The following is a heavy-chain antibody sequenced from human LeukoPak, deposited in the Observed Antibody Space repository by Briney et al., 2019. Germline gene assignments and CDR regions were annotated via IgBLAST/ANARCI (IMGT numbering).Heavy chain of an antibody. J-gene: IGHJ6*02. CDR2: IRQDGSEK. CDR1: GFTFSSYW. CDR3: AAEIYYYYGMDV. Sequence: GGSLRLSCAASGFTFSSYWMTWVRQAPGKGLEWVANIRQDGSEKYYVDSVKGRFTISRDNAKNSLYLQMNSLRAEDTAVYYCAAEIYYYYGMDVWGQGTTVTVSS. V-gene: IGHV3-7*03.